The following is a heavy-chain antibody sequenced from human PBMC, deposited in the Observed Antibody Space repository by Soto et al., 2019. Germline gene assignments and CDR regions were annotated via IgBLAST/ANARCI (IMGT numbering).Heavy chain of an antibody. V-gene: IGHV4-38-2*01. D-gene: IGHD3-10*01. CDR1: GYSITSGYY. Sequence: PSETLSLTCVVSGYSITSGYYWGWVRQPPGKGLEWIGTGYYSGTTYYNPSLESRVTISVDTSKNQFSLNVNSVTAADTAVYYCGRIGSYYYFDQWGQGTLVTVSS. CDR2: GYYSGTT. J-gene: IGHJ4*02. CDR3: GRIGSYYYFDQ.